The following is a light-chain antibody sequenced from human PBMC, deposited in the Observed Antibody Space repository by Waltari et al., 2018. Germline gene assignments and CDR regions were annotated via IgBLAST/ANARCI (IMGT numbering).Light chain of an antibody. J-gene: IGLJ2*01. V-gene: IGLV2-14*03. CDR2: DVS. CDR1: STTAGGYTY. Sequence: QAALTQTASVSGSPGQSVPISCPGTSTTAGGYTYVSWYQQPPGKAPKLTIDDVSNRPSGVSTRFSGYKSGNTASLTISGLQAEDEADYYCSSYISSSTLELFGGGTSLTVL. CDR3: SSYISSSTLEL.